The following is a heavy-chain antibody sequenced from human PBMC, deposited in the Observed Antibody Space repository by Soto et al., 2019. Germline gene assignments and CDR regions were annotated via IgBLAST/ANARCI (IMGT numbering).Heavy chain of an antibody. V-gene: IGHV1-18*04. J-gene: IGHJ5*02. CDR3: ARLRIAALRGLRSWFAP. CDR1: GYTFTSYG. CDR2: ISAYNGNT. Sequence: ASVKVSCKASGYTFTSYGISWVRQATGQGLEWMGWISAYNGNTNYAQKLQGRVTMTTDTSTSTAYMELRSLRSGDTAVYYCARLRIAALRGLRSWFAPWGQGTLVPVSS. D-gene: IGHD6-6*01.